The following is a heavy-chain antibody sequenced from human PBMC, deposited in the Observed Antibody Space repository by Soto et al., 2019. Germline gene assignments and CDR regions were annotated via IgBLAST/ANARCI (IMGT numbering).Heavy chain of an antibody. CDR3: ARDSVVRGVSAGMDV. Sequence: ASVKVSCKASGYTFTSYYMHWVRQAPGQGLEWMGIINPSGGSTSYAQKFQGRVTMTRDTSTSTVYMELSSLRSEDTAVYHCARDSVVRGVSAGMDVWGQGTTVTVSS. CDR2: INPSGGST. CDR1: GYTFTSYY. J-gene: IGHJ6*02. D-gene: IGHD3-10*01. V-gene: IGHV1-46*01.